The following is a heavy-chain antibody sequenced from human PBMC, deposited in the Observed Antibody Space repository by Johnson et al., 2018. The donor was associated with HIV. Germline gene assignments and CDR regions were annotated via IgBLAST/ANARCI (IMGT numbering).Heavy chain of an antibody. V-gene: IGHV3-30-3*01. Sequence: QVQLVESGGGVVQPGRSLRLSCAASGFIFSSYAMHWVRQAPGKGLEWVAVISYDGSNKYYADSVKGRFTISRDNAKNSLYLQMNSLRAEDTAVYYCAREGYSSSWQRSEDAFDIWGQGTMVTVSS. CDR3: AREGYSSSWQRSEDAFDI. CDR2: ISYDGSNK. CDR1: GFIFSSYA. J-gene: IGHJ3*02. D-gene: IGHD6-13*01.